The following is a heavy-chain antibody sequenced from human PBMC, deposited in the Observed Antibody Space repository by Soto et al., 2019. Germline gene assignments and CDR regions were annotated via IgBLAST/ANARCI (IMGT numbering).Heavy chain of an antibody. CDR2: IGTAGDT. J-gene: IGHJ4*02. V-gene: IGHV3-13*04. CDR1: GFTFSSYD. Sequence: EVQLVESGGGLVQPGGSLRLSCAASGFTFSSYDMHWVRQATGKGLEWVSAIGTAGDTYYPGSVKGRFTISRENAKNSLYLQMNGLSAGQTAVYYCARSRRGYCSGGSCSDFDYWGQGTLVTVSS. D-gene: IGHD2-15*01. CDR3: ARSRRGYCSGGSCSDFDY.